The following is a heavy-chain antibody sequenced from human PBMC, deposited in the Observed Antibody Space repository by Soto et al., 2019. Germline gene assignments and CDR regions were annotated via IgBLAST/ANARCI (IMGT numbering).Heavy chain of an antibody. CDR1: GFDFSNTW. Sequence: GGSLRLSCATSGFDFSNTWIHWVRQVPGKGLVWVSRINSDGSSKIYADSVKGRFTISRDNAKNTVYLQMSSLSVEDTAVYYCAKDWFYTIDSWGQGTLVTVSS. CDR3: AKDWFYTIDS. V-gene: IGHV3-74*01. J-gene: IGHJ4*02. CDR2: INSDGSSK. D-gene: IGHD3-16*01.